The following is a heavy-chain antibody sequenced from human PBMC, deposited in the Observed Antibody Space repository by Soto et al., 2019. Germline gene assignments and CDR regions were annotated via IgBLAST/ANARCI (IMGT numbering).Heavy chain of an antibody. CDR3: ARDRTNVDTAMVTCFDY. J-gene: IGHJ4*02. CDR1: GFTFDDYG. V-gene: IGHV3-20*04. CDR2: INWNGGST. Sequence: GGSLRLSCAASGFTFDDYGMSWVRQAPGKGLEWVSGINWNGGSTGYADSVKGRFTISRDNAKNSLYLQMNSLRAEDTALYYCARDRTNVDTAMVTCFDYWGQGTLVTVS. D-gene: IGHD5-18*01.